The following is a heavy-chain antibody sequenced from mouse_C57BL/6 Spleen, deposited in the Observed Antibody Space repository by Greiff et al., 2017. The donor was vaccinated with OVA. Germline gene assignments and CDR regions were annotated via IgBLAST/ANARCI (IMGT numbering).Heavy chain of an antibody. CDR3: AREDGITTVPWYFDV. CDR2: IHPNSGST. V-gene: IGHV1-64*01. J-gene: IGHJ1*03. D-gene: IGHD1-1*01. CDR1: GYTFTSYW. Sequence: QVQLQQSGAELVKPGASVKLSCKASGYTFTSYWMHWVKQRPGQGLEWIGMIHPNSGSTNYNEKFKSKATLTVDKSSSTAYMQLSSLTSEDSAVYYCAREDGITTVPWYFDVWGTGTTVTVSS.